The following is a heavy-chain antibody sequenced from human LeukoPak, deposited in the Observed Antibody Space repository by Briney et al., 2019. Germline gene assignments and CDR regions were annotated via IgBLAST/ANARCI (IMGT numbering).Heavy chain of an antibody. CDR2: FDPEDGET. D-gene: IGHD2-15*01. V-gene: IGHV1-24*01. CDR1: GYTLTELS. J-gene: IGHJ4*02. Sequence: ASVKVFCKVSGYTLTELSMHWVRQAPGKGLEWMGGFDPEDGETIYAQKFQGRVTITADKSTSTAYMELSSLRSEDTAVYYCARVGYCSGGSCYGDYWGQGTLVTVSS. CDR3: ARVGYCSGGSCYGDY.